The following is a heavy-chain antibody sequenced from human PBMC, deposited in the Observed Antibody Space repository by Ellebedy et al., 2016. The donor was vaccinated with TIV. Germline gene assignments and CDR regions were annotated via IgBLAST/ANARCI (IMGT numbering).Heavy chain of an antibody. D-gene: IGHD6-19*01. CDR3: AKDLGRWLDYFDY. V-gene: IGHV3-30*18. CDR2: ISSDGISQ. CDR1: RFTFRTYG. Sequence: PGGSLRLSCAASRFTFRTYGMHWVRQAPGKGLEWVAVISSDGISQNYADSVKGRFTISRDNSKNTLFLQMNSLRPDDTAVYYCAKDLGRWLDYFDYWGQGALVTVSS. J-gene: IGHJ4*02.